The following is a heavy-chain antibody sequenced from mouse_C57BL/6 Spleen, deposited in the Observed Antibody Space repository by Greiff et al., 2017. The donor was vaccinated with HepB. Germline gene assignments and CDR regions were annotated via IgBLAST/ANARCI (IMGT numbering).Heavy chain of an antibody. CDR1: GYTFTSYG. J-gene: IGHJ3*01. CDR2: IYPRSGNT. V-gene: IGHV1-81*01. Sequence: QVTLKESGAELARPGASVKLSCKASGYTFTSYGISWVKQRTGQGLEWIGEIYPRSGNTYYNEKFKGKATLTADKSSSTAYMELRSLTSEDSAVYFCAIRDYGSSLAWFAYWGQGTLVTVSA. CDR3: AIRDYGSSLAWFAY. D-gene: IGHD1-1*01.